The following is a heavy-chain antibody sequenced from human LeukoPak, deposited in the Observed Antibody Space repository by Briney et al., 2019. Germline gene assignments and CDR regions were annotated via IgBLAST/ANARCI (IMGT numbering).Heavy chain of an antibody. CDR1: GFTFSNAW. V-gene: IGHV4-34*01. J-gene: IGHJ4*02. CDR2: INHSGST. D-gene: IGHD3-10*01. CDR3: ARVPPPSRVDY. Sequence: GSLRLSCAASGFTFSNAWMSWVRQPPGKGLEWIGEINHSGSTNYNPSLKSRVTISVDTSKNQFSLKLSSVTAADTAVYYCARVPPPSRVDYWGQGTLVTVSS.